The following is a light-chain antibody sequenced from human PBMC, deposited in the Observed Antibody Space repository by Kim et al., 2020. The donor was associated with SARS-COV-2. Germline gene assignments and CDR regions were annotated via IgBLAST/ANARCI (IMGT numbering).Light chain of an antibody. V-gene: IGKV1D-16*01. CDR1: QGIGSR. J-gene: IGKJ5*01. CDR3: QQYNDYPIT. Sequence: ASVGDRVTITCRARQGIGSRLVLYQQKPEKAPKSLIYAASTLQSGVPSRFSGSGSVSDFTLTITSLQPEDSATYYCQQYNDYPITFGQGTRLEIK. CDR2: AAS.